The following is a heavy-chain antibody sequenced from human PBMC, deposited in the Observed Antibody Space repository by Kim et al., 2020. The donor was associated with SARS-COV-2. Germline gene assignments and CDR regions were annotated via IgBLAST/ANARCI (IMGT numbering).Heavy chain of an antibody. Sequence: ASVKVSCKASGYTFTGYYMHWVRQAPGQGLEWMGRINPNSGGTNYAQKFQGRVTMTRDTSISTAYMELSRLRSDDTAVYYCARDRQSIVVVVAATRTRGGFDYWGQGTLVTVSS. CDR1: GYTFTGYY. V-gene: IGHV1-2*06. D-gene: IGHD2-15*01. CDR2: INPNSGGT. CDR3: ARDRQSIVVVVAATRTRGGFDY. J-gene: IGHJ4*02.